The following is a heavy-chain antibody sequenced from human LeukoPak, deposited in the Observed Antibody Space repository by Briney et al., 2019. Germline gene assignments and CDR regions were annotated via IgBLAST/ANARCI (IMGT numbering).Heavy chain of an antibody. Sequence: GASVKVSCKASGYTFTGYYMHWVRQAPGQGLEWMGWINPNSGGTNYAQKFQGRVTMTRDTSISTAYMELSRLRSDDTAVYYCAREGRYCSGGRCVFDYWGQGTLVTVSS. CDR2: INPNSGGT. CDR1: GYTFTGYY. V-gene: IGHV1-2*02. CDR3: AREGRYCSGGRCVFDY. J-gene: IGHJ4*02. D-gene: IGHD2-15*01.